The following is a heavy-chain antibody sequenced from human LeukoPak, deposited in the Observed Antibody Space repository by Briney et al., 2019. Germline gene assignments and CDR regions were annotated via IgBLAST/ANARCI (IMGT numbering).Heavy chain of an antibody. Sequence: KPSETLSLTCAVYGGSFSGYYWSWIRQPPGKGLEWIGEINHSGSTNYNPSLKSRVTISVDTSRNQFSLKLSSVTAADMAVYYCARGPSDYGDYLFDYWGQGTLVTVSS. CDR1: GGSFSGYY. CDR3: ARGPSDYGDYLFDY. V-gene: IGHV4-34*01. J-gene: IGHJ4*02. CDR2: INHSGST. D-gene: IGHD4-17*01.